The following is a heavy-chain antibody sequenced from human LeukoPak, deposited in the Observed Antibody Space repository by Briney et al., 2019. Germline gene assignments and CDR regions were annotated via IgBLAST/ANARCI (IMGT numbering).Heavy chain of an antibody. CDR1: GGSLSSATYY. CDR3: ARCYFGWIFGVVQSYWFDP. V-gene: IGHV4-61*09. J-gene: IGHJ5*02. CDR2: IYRSGST. D-gene: IGHD3-3*01. Sequence: SETLCLTCTVSGGSLSSATYYWSWIRQPAGKGLEWIGKIYRSGSTYYNPSLKSRLTISVDTSKNQFSLKLSSVTAADTAVYYCARCYFGWIFGVVQSYWFDPWGQGTLVTVSS.